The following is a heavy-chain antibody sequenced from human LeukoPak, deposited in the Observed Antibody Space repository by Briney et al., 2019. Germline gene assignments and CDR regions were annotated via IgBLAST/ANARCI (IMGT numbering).Heavy chain of an antibody. Sequence: WGSLRLSCAASGFTFDDYAMHRVRQAPGKGLEWVSGINWNGGSTGYADSVKGRFTISRDNAKNSLYLQMNSLRAEDTALYYCARSEDYDSSAPSGYWGQGTLVTVSS. CDR2: INWNGGST. CDR3: ARSEDYDSSAPSGY. V-gene: IGHV3-20*04. D-gene: IGHD3-22*01. CDR1: GFTFDDYA. J-gene: IGHJ4*02.